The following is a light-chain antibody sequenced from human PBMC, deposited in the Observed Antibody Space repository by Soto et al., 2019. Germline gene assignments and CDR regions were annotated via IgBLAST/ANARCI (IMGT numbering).Light chain of an antibody. Sequence: SALAQPASLSGSPGQSITISCTGTSSDVGSNDFVSWFQQHPGKAPKLMIYDVTNRPSGVSNRFSGSKSGNTASLTISGLQTEDEADYYCISYTSTSTYVFGIGTKLTVL. J-gene: IGLJ1*01. CDR3: ISYTSTSTYV. CDR2: DVT. CDR1: SSDVGSNDF. V-gene: IGLV2-14*03.